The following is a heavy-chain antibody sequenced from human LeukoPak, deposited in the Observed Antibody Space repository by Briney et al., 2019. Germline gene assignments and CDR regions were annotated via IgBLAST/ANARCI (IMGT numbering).Heavy chain of an antibody. V-gene: IGHV3-72*01. CDR2: TRNKANSYTT. D-gene: IGHD2-21*02. CDR3: ARLSLSCGGDCYSDSGAFDI. CDR1: GFTFSDHY. Sequence: PGGSLRLSCAASGFTFSDHYMDWVRQAPGKGLEWVGRTRNKANSYTTEYAASVKGRFTISRDDSKNSLYLQMNSLKTEDTAVYYCARLSLSCGGDCYSDSGAFDIWGQGTMVTVSS. J-gene: IGHJ3*02.